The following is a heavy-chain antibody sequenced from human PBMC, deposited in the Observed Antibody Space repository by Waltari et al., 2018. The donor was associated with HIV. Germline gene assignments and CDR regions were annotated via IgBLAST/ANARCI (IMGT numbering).Heavy chain of an antibody. Sequence: EVQVVESGGGVVRRGGSLRLPCAASGFTFADSGMTWVRQAPGKGLEWISNINWSGGSTGYADSVRGRFTISRDNAKNSLYLQMNSLRAEDTAFYYCCRGAYQLFDPWGRGTLVTVSS. CDR1: GFTFADSG. V-gene: IGHV3-20*04. CDR3: CRGAYQLFDP. D-gene: IGHD2-2*01. CDR2: INWSGGST. J-gene: IGHJ5*02.